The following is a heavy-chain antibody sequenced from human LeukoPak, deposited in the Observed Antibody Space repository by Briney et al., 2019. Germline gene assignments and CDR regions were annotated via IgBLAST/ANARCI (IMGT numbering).Heavy chain of an antibody. D-gene: IGHD4-17*01. CDR1: GGSISSYY. V-gene: IGHV4-59*01. Sequence: SETLSLTCTVSGGSISSYYWSWIRQPPGKGLEWIGYIYYSGSTSYNPSLKSRVTISVDTSKNQFSLKLRSVTAADTAVYYCARRYGDYEVYDYWGQGTLVTVSS. CDR3: ARRYGDYEVYDY. CDR2: IYYSGST. J-gene: IGHJ4*02.